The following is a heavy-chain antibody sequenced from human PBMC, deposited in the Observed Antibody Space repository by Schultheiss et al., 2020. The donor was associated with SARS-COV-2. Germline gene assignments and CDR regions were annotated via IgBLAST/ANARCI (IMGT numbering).Heavy chain of an antibody. V-gene: IGHV3-13*05. CDR2: IGTAGDP. Sequence: GGSLRLSCAASGFTFSSYDMHWVRQATGKGLEWVSAIGTAGDPYYPGSVKGRFTISRDNSKNTLYLQMNSLRAEDTAVYYCARGQPVYCSSTSCPPGMDVWGQGTTVTVSS. D-gene: IGHD2-2*01. J-gene: IGHJ6*02. CDR3: ARGQPVYCSSTSCPPGMDV. CDR1: GFTFSSYD.